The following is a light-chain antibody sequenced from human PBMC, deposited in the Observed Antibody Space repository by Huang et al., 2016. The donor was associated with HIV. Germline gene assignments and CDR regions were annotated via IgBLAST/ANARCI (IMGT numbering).Light chain of an antibody. CDR2: AAS. V-gene: IGKV1-39*01. J-gene: IGKJ3*01. CDR1: QRISNY. CDR3: LQSYSTPL. Sequence: DIQMTQSPSSLSASVGDRVTITCRASQRISNYLNWYQQKPGKAPKLLIYAASSLQSGVPSRFSGSGSGTDFTLTISSLQPEDFATYYCLQSYSTPLFGPGTKVDMK.